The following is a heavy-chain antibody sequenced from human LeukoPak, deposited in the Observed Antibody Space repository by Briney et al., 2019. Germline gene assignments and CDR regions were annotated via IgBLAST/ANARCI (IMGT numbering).Heavy chain of an antibody. D-gene: IGHD3-3*02. CDR2: LYSGSST. CDR1: GFSVSTNY. CDR3: ARVGDHFHWYLDL. V-gene: IGHV3-53*01. Sequence: PGGSLRLSCAASGFSVSTNYMNWVRQAPGKGLEWVSILYSGSSTYYADSVEGRFIVSRDSSKNTLSLQMNGLRAEDTAVYYCARVGDHFHWYLDLWGRGTLVTVSS. J-gene: IGHJ2*01.